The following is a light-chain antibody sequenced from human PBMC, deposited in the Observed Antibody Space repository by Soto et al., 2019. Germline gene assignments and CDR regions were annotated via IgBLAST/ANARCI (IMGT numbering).Light chain of an antibody. V-gene: IGLV2-18*01. J-gene: IGLJ1*01. CDR2: EVS. Sequence: QSALTQPPSVSGSPGQSVTIACTGTSTDFVSYNRVSWYQQPPATAPKLMIYEVSKRPSGVPDRFSGSKSGNTASLTISGLQAAEEADYYCSLYTSENAYVFGTGTKVNVL. CDR3: SLYTSENAYV. CDR1: STDFVSYNR.